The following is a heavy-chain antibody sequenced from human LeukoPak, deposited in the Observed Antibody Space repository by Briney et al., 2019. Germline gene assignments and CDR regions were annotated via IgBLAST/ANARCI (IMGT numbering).Heavy chain of an antibody. CDR1: GGTFSSYA. D-gene: IGHD2-21*02. V-gene: IGHV1-69*04. CDR2: IIPILGTA. Sequence: SVKVSCKASGGTFSSYAFSWVRQAPGQGLEWMGRIIPILGTATNAQQFQGRLTITADKSTSTAYTDLSSLRSEDTAVYYCARVTPAGDFQEIDYWGHGTLVTVSS. J-gene: IGHJ4*01. CDR3: ARVTPAGDFQEIDY.